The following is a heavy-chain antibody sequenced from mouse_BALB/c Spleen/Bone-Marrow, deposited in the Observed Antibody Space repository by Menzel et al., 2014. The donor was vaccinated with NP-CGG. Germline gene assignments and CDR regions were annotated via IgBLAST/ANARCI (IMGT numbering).Heavy chain of an antibody. CDR1: GYTFTSYW. Sequence: VQRVESGAELVKPGASVKLSCKTSGYTFTSYWMHWVKQRPGQGLEWIGEINPNNGRTDYNEKFRNKATLTVDKSSSTAYMQLSSLTSEDSAVYYCARYYNWYFDVWGAGTTVTVSS. CDR3: ARYYNWYFDV. V-gene: IGHV1S81*02. J-gene: IGHJ1*01. CDR2: INPNNGRT. D-gene: IGHD1-1*01.